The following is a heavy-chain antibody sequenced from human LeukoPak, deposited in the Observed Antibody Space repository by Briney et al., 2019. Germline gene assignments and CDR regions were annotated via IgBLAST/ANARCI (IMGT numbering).Heavy chain of an antibody. Sequence: PSETLSLTCAVYGGSFSSYYWSWIRQPPGKGLEWIGYIYYSGSTNYNPSLKSRVTISVDTSKNQFSLKLSSVTAADTAVYYCARGITIFGVVEYYFDYWGQGTLVTVSS. CDR2: IYYSGST. V-gene: IGHV4-59*01. CDR3: ARGITIFGVVEYYFDY. J-gene: IGHJ4*02. D-gene: IGHD3-3*01. CDR1: GGSFSSYY.